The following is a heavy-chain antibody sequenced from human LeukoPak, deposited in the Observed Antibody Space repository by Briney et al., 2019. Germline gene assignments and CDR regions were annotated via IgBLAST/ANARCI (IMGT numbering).Heavy chain of an antibody. CDR1: GYTFTSYG. Sequence: ASVKVSCKASGYTFTSYGISWVRRAPGQGLEWMGWISAYNGNTNYAQKLQGRATMTTDTSTSTAYMELRSLRSDDTAVYYCASLRFGELDFDYWGQGTLVTVSS. D-gene: IGHD3-10*01. CDR2: ISAYNGNT. J-gene: IGHJ4*02. CDR3: ASLRFGELDFDY. V-gene: IGHV1-18*01.